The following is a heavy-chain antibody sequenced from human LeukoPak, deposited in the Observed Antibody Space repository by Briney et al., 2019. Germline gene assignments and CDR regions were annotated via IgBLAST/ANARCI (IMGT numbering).Heavy chain of an antibody. CDR3: ARDPRGTYDY. CDR1: VYSFTAAYN. J-gene: IGHJ4*02. V-gene: IGHV1-2*02. CDR2: INPSSGDT. D-gene: IGHD5-12*01. Sequence: GASVKVSCKASVYSFTAAYNIHWLRPAPGQGPEFLGWINPSSGDTRYAQKFQGRVTVTRDTLISTAYMELSSLTSDDTAVYYCARDPRGTYDYWGQGTLVTVSS.